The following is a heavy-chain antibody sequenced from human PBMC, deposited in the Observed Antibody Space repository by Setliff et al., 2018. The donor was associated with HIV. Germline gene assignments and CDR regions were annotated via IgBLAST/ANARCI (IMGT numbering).Heavy chain of an antibody. CDR1: GFTFSSYG. V-gene: IGHV3-30*18. Sequence: SLRLSCAASGFTFSSYGMHWVRQAPGKGLEWVAVISYDGSNKYYADSVKGRFTISRDNSKNTLYLQMNSLRADDTAVYYCAKTRGVDYGGNSHNYYYGMDVWGQGTTVTSP. J-gene: IGHJ6*02. CDR3: AKTRGVDYGGNSHNYYYGMDV. CDR2: ISYDGSNK. D-gene: IGHD4-17*01.